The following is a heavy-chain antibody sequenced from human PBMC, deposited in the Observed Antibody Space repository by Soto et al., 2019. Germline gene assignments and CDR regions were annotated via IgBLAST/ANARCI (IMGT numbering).Heavy chain of an antibody. D-gene: IGHD6-6*01. CDR1: GFTFSSYN. J-gene: IGHJ6*02. V-gene: IGHV3-21*01. CDR2: ITGRSTNL. CDR3: ARASISALPYYAIDV. Sequence: GGSLRLSCVGTGFTFSSYNMNWVRQAPGKGLEWVSSITGRSTNLYYADSVKGRFTISRDNAKKSLYLQMDSLRVEDTAIYYCARASISALPYYAIDVWGQGTTVTVSS.